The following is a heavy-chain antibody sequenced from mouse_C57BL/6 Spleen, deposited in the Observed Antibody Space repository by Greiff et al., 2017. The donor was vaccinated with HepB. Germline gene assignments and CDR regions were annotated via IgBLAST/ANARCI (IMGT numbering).Heavy chain of an antibody. Sequence: EVKLMESGGGLVKPGGSLKLSCAASGFTFSDYGMHWVRQAPEKGLEWVAYISSGSSTIYYADTVKGRFTISRDNAKNTLFLQMTSLRSEDTAMYYCARKTRDWFAYWGQGTLVTVSA. V-gene: IGHV5-17*01. CDR3: ARKTRDWFAY. CDR1: GFTFSDYG. J-gene: IGHJ3*01. CDR2: ISSGSSTI.